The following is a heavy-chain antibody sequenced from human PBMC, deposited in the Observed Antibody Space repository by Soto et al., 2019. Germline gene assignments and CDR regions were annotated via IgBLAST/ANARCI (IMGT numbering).Heavy chain of an antibody. Sequence: QVQLVQSGAEVKKPGASVKVSCKASGYTFTSYGISWVRQAPGQGLEWMGWISAYNGNTNYAKKLQGRVTMTTDTSTSTVYMEQRSLRSDDTAGYYCARDRQVRMLGMTGVLVRVTGSDYYYYDRKGLWGQGTTVTDSS. CDR1: GYTFTSYG. V-gene: IGHV1-18*04. CDR3: ARDRQVRMLGMTGVLVRVTGSDYYYYDRKGL. J-gene: IGHJ6*02. D-gene: IGHD3-10*01. CDR2: ISAYNGNT.